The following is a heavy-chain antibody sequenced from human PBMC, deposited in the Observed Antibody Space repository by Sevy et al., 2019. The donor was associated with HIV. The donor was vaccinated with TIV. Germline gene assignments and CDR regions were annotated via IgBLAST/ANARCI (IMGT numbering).Heavy chain of an antibody. CDR1: GFTFGDYA. CDR2: LKPKAYGGTL. V-gene: IGHV3-49*04. CDR3: TRWKAAQSIFDY. Sequence: GESLKISCTGSGFTFGDYAMSWVRQAPGKGLEWVAFLKPKAYGGTLDYAASVKGRFSISRDDSKSIANLQMNDLKTEDTAIYYCTRWKAAQSIFDYWGQGALVTVSS. J-gene: IGHJ4*02. D-gene: IGHD6-13*01.